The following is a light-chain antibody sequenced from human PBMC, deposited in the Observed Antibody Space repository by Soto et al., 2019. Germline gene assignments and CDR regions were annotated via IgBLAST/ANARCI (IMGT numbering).Light chain of an antibody. Sequence: TQSPSSLSASIGDRVSFTCQASQDISKFLNWYQQKPGQAPRLLIYGASNRATGIPDRFSGSGSGTDFTLTISRLEPEDFAVYYCQQYGSSGTFGQGTKVDIK. V-gene: IGKV3-20*01. CDR1: QDISKF. CDR2: GAS. J-gene: IGKJ1*01. CDR3: QQYGSSGT.